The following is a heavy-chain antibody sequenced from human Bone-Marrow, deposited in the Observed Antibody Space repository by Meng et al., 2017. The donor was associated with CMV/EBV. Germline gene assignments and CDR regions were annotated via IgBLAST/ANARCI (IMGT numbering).Heavy chain of an antibody. CDR3: ARDQSFPVVVPTTILYYDGMDV. CDR2: ITISSTNI. Sequence: GSLRLSCAASGFTFRTYNMKWVRQAPGKGLEWVSSITISSTNIYYADSVKGRFTVSRDNAKNSLYLQMNSLRAEDTAVYYCARDQSFPVVVPTTILYYDGMDVWGQGPTVTVSS. CDR1: GFTFRTYN. V-gene: IGHV3-21*01. D-gene: IGHD2-2*01. J-gene: IGHJ6*02.